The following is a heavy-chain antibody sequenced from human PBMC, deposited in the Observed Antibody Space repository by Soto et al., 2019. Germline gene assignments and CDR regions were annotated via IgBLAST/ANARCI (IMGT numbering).Heavy chain of an antibody. CDR2: ISSSSSYI. J-gene: IGHJ6*02. V-gene: IGHV3-21*01. D-gene: IGHD6-6*01. Sequence: VGSLRLSCAASGFTFSSYSMNWVRQAPGKGLEWVSSISSSSSYIYYADSVKGRFTISRDNAKNSLYLQMNSLRAEDTAVYYCALSSSSSRYYYYYGMDVWGQGTTVTVSS. CDR1: GFTFSSYS. CDR3: ALSSSSSRYYYYYGMDV.